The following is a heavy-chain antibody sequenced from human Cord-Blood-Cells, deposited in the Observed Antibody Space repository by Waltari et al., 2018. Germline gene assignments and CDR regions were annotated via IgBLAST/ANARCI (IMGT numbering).Heavy chain of an antibody. J-gene: IGHJ3*02. CDR1: GYTFTSYD. CDR2: MNPNSGNT. D-gene: IGHD2-15*01. CDR3: TRRAVDDAFDI. Sequence: QVQLVQSGAEVKKPGASVKVSGKASGYTFTSYDINWGRQATGQGLEWMGWMNPNSGNTGYAQKFQGRVTITRNTSISTAYMELSSLRSEDTAVYYCTRRAVDDAFDIWGQGTMVTVSS. V-gene: IGHV1-8*03.